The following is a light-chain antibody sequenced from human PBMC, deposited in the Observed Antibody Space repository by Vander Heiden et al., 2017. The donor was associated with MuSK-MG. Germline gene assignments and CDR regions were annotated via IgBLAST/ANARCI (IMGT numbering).Light chain of an antibody. J-gene: IGKJ5*01. CDR2: DLS. V-gene: IGKV3-11*01. CDR3: QQRSSWPIT. CDR1: PRVRSY. Sequence: EIVLTQSPATLSSSSGERATLSRRASPRVRSYIAWYQQKPGQAPRLLIYDLSNRATGIPARFSGSGSNTDFTLTISSLEAEDFAVYYCQQRSSWPITFGQGTKLEIK.